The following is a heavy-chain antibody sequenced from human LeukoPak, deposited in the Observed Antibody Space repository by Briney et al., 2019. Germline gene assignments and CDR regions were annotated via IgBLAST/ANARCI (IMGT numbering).Heavy chain of an antibody. V-gene: IGHV3-53*01. CDR3: ARDGRGAIWFDP. Sequence: GGSLRLSCAASGFTVSSNYMSWVRQAPGKGLEWVSVIYSGGSTYYSDSVKGRFTISTDNTNNTLYLQMNSLRAEDTAVYYCARDGRGAIWFDPWGQGTLVTVSS. D-gene: IGHD3-10*01. J-gene: IGHJ5*02. CDR2: IYSGGST. CDR1: GFTVSSNY.